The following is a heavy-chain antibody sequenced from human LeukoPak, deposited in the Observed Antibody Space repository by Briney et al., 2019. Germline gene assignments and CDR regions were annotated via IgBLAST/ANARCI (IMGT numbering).Heavy chain of an antibody. Sequence: AASVKVSCKASGGTFSSYAISWVRQAPGQGLEWMGGIIPIFGIANYAQKFQGRVTITADESTNTAYMELSSLRSEDTAVYYCATDSEQWLSRSNYYYYGMDVWGQGTTVTVSS. CDR2: IIPIFGIA. J-gene: IGHJ6*02. V-gene: IGHV1-69*13. CDR1: GGTFSSYA. D-gene: IGHD6-19*01. CDR3: ATDSEQWLSRSNYYYYGMDV.